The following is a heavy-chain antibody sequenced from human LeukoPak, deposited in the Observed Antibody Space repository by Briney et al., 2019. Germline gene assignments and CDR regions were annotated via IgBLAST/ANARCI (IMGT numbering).Heavy chain of an antibody. D-gene: IGHD2-2*01. CDR1: GFTFTSYH. J-gene: IGHJ4*02. V-gene: IGHV1-18*04. Sequence: GASVKVSCKTSGFTFTSYHMHWVRQAPGQGLEWMGWISGNNDNPNYGQKFQGRFTVTTDSSTSTAYMELRNLTFDDTAVYYCARDGTSTDDYWGQGTLVTVSS. CDR3: ARDGTSTDDY. CDR2: ISGNNDNP.